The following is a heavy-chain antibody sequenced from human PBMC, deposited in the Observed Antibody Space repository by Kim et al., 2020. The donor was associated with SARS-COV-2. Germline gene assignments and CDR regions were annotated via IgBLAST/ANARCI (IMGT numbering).Heavy chain of an antibody. J-gene: IGHJ4*02. D-gene: IGHD3-10*01. Sequence: ADSGKGRFTISRDNAKNSLYLQMNSLRAEDTAVYYCASPRYYYGSGSFDYWGQGTLVTVSS. V-gene: IGHV3-21*01. CDR3: ASPRYYYGSGSFDY.